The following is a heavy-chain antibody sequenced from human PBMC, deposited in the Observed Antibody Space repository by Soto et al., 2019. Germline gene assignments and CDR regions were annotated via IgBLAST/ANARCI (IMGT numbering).Heavy chain of an antibody. CDR2: IYYSGST. J-gene: IGHJ6*02. D-gene: IGHD3-10*01. CDR1: GGSISSYY. Sequence: QVQLQESGPGLVKPSETLSLTCTVSGGSISSYYWSWIRQPPGKGLEWIGYIYYSGSTNYNPSLKSRVTISVDTSKNQFSLKLSSVTAADTAVYYCARQGGNYYGRQGDVWGQGTTVTVSS. CDR3: ARQGGNYYGRQGDV. V-gene: IGHV4-59*08.